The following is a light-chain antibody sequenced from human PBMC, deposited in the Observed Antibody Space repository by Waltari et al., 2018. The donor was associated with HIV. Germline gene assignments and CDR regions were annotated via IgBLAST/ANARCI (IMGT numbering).Light chain of an antibody. CDR1: TGPVTSGYF. CDR3: LLYCGGERV. V-gene: IGLV7-43*01. J-gene: IGLJ2*01. Sequence: QTVVTQELSLTVSPGGTVTLTCASSTGPVTSGYFPNWFQQRPGQAPRALIYSTTDTHAWAPAPFSGALCWGKAALRVSDVQPEEEGDYYCLLYCGGERVFGVWTKLTVL. CDR2: STT.